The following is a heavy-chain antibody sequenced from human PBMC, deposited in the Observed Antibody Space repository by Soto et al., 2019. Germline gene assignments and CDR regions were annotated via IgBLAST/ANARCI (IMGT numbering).Heavy chain of an antibody. CDR3: TRGRVTFGGYEYFAS. Sequence: EVQVVESGGGLVQPGGYLRLSCAASGFTFSDYWMHWVRQVPGKGLVCVSRISGDGSVTNYADSVEGRFSISRDNAKNTVFLRMDSLRAEDTAVYYCTRGRVTFGGYEYFASWGQGTLVTVSS. D-gene: IGHD5-12*01. CDR2: ISGDGSVT. V-gene: IGHV3-74*01. J-gene: IGHJ4*02. CDR1: GFTFSDYW.